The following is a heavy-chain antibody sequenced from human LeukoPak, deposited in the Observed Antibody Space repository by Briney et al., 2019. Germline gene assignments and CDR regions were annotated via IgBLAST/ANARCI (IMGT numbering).Heavy chain of an antibody. V-gene: IGHV3-11*04. D-gene: IGHD3-22*01. CDR3: ARGPHFYDSNGPPHY. CDR1: GFTFSEYY. Sequence: PGGSLRLSCAASGFTFSEYYMTWIRKAPGKGLEWVSYISSSGSSIYYADSVKGRFTVSRDNAKNSLFLQMHSLRAEDTAVYYCARGPHFYDSNGPPHYWGQGTLVAVSS. J-gene: IGHJ4*02. CDR2: ISSSGSSI.